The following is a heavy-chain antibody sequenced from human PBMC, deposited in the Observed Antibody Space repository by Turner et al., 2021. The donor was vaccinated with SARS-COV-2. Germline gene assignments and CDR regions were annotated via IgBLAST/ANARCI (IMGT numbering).Heavy chain of an antibody. D-gene: IGHD5-18*01. CDR1: GFTFSSYA. CDR2: RSYAGSNK. CDR3: ARDYPWDTAMAHQGGGFDY. Sequence: VQLVESGGGLVQPGGSLRLSCAASGFTFSSYAMHWVRQAPGKGLEWVAVRSYAGSNKFYADSVKGRFTISRDNSKNTLYLQMNSLRAEDTAVYYCARDYPWDTAMAHQGGGFDYWGQGTLVTVSS. J-gene: IGHJ4*02. V-gene: IGHV3-30-3*01.